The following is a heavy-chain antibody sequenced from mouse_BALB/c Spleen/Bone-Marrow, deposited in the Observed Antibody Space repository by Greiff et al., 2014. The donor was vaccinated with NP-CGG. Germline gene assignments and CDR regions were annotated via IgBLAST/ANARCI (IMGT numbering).Heavy chain of an antibody. D-gene: IGHD4-1*01. J-gene: IGHJ2*01. Sequence: DVKLVESGGGLVQPGGSRKLSCAASGFTFSSFGMHWVRQAPERGLEWVAYISSGSSTIFYADTVKGRFTISSDNPKNTLFLQMTSLRSEDTAMYYCTRGGNWEDFDYWGQGTTLTVSS. CDR1: GFTFSSFG. V-gene: IGHV5-17*02. CDR3: TRGGNWEDFDY. CDR2: ISSGSSTI.